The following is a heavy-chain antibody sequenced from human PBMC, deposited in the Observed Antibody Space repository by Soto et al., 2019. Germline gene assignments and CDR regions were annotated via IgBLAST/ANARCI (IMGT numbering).Heavy chain of an antibody. CDR2: IIPIFGTA. Sequence: SVTVSCKASRGTFSSYAISWVRQAPGQGLEWMGGIIPIFGTANYAQKFQGRVTITADKYTSTAYMELSSLRSEDTAVYYCARDPQWVPYYYYGMDVWGQGTTVTVSS. D-gene: IGHD1-1*01. CDR1: RGTFSSYA. V-gene: IGHV1-69*06. J-gene: IGHJ6*02. CDR3: ARDPQWVPYYYYGMDV.